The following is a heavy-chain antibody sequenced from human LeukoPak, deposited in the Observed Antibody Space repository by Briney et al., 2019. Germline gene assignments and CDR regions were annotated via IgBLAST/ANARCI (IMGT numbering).Heavy chain of an antibody. J-gene: IGHJ4*02. CDR2: INSGGGTT. V-gene: IGHV3-48*01. CDR3: TKEVRFQIDY. D-gene: IGHD3-3*01. CDR1: GFTFSIYT. Sequence: GGSLSLSCAVSGFTFSIYTWNWIRQPPGKGLEWISYINSGGGTTYYADSVKGRFTISRDNAKNSLYLQMNSLRAEDTAVYYCTKEVRFQIDYWGQGTLVTVSA.